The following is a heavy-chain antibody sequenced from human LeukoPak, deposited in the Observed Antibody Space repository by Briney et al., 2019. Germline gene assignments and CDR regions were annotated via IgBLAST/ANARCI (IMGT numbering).Heavy chain of an antibody. V-gene: IGHV4-34*01. Sequence: SETLSLTCAVYGGSFSGYYWSRIRQPPGKGLEWIGEINHSGSTNYNPSLKSRVTISVDTSKNQFSLKLSSVTAADTAVYYCAREGTGGWFGYWGQGTLVTVSS. CDR1: GGSFSGYY. CDR3: AREGTGGWFGY. D-gene: IGHD1/OR15-1a*01. J-gene: IGHJ5*01. CDR2: INHSGST.